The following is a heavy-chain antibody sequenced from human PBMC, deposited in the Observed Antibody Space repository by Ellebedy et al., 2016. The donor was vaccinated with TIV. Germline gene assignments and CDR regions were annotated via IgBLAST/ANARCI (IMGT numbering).Heavy chain of an antibody. D-gene: IGHD3-16*01. Sequence: GESLKLSCAASGFTFSSAWMSWVRQAPGKGLEWVGRIKRKTDGETTAYTAPVKGRFTNSRDDSQNTLYLQMNSLNTEDTAVYFCTTEDYLDNWGQGTLVTVSS. J-gene: IGHJ4*02. CDR2: IKRKTDGETT. CDR1: GFTFSSAW. CDR3: TTEDYLDN. V-gene: IGHV3-15*01.